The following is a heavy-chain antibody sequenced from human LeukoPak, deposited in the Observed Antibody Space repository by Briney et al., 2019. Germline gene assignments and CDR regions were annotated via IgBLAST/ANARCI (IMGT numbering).Heavy chain of an antibody. D-gene: IGHD6-13*01. Sequence: GGSLRLSCAASGFTFSNYAIHWVRQAPGKGLEWVSYISSSGRTFYYADSVKGRFTISRDNGKNSLYLQMNSLRVEDTAVYYCARDSRGSSWFFDYWGQGALVTVSS. CDR1: GFTFSNYA. V-gene: IGHV3-48*03. CDR2: ISSSGRTF. J-gene: IGHJ4*02. CDR3: ARDSRGSSWFFDY.